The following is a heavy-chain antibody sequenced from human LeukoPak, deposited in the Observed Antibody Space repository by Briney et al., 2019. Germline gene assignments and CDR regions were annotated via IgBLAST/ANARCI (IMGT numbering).Heavy chain of an antibody. CDR3: ARDRGITGTMPLDY. Sequence: PGGSLRLSCAASGFTFSSDWMHWVLQAPGKGLVWVPRINGDGSIPYYADSVKGRFTISRDNAKNTLYLQMNSLRAEDTAVYYCARDRGITGTMPLDYWGQGTLVIVSS. V-gene: IGHV3-74*01. D-gene: IGHD1-7*01. J-gene: IGHJ4*02. CDR2: INGDGSIP. CDR1: GFTFSSDW.